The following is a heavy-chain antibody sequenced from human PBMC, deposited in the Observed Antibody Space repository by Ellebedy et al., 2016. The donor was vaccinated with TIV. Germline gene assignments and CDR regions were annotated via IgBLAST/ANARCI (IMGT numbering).Heavy chain of an antibody. CDR1: GYTFASHD. CDR2: MNPNSGRT. CDR3: ARKLRLVERPNIPGGGWHYMDV. D-gene: IGHD3-3*01. V-gene: IGHV1-8*01. Sequence: ASVKVSCXASGYTFASHDINWVRQTTGQGLEWMGWMNPNSGRTGYGEKFQGRLTMTRNSSITTAYLELSSLRSEDTAVYYCARKLRLVERPNIPGGGWHYMDVWGKGTTVTVTS. J-gene: IGHJ6*03.